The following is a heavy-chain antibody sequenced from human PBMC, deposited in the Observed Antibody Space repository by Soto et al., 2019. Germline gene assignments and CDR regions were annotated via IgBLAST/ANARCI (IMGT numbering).Heavy chain of an antibody. Sequence: HPGGSLRLSCAASGFTFSSYGMHWVRQAPGKGLEWVAVIWYDGSNKYYADSVKGRFTISRDNSKNTLYLQMNSLRAEDTAVYYCARANSGYDFGYYYYYMDVWGKGTTVTVSS. V-gene: IGHV3-33*01. CDR1: GFTFSSYG. D-gene: IGHD5-12*01. J-gene: IGHJ6*03. CDR3: ARANSGYDFGYYYYYMDV. CDR2: IWYDGSNK.